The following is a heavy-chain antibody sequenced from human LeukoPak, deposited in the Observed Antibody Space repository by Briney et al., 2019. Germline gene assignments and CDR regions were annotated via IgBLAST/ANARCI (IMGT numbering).Heavy chain of an antibody. CDR1: GFTFSSYG. D-gene: IGHD1-26*01. V-gene: IGHV3-30*18. CDR2: ISYDGSNK. CDR3: AKGPSVGATDR. Sequence: GRSLRLSCAASGFTFSSYGMHWVRQAPGKGLEWVAVISYDGSNKYYADSVKGRFTISRDNSKNTLYLQMNSLRAEDMAVYYCAKGPSVGATDRWGQGTLVTVSS. J-gene: IGHJ5*02.